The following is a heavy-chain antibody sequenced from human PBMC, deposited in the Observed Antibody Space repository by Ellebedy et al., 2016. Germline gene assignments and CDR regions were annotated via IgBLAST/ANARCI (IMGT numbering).Heavy chain of an antibody. CDR1: GGSLSSGYYY. J-gene: IGHJ4*02. D-gene: IGHD6-25*01. V-gene: IGHV4-61*01. CDR3: ARSLEQRWSEIDY. Sequence: SETLSLTXTVPGGSLSSGYYYWSWIRQPPGKGLEWIGFIYYSGSTNYNPSLKSRVTISLDTSKNQFSLKLNSVTAADTAVYYCARSLEQRWSEIDYWGQGTLVTVSS. CDR2: IYYSGST.